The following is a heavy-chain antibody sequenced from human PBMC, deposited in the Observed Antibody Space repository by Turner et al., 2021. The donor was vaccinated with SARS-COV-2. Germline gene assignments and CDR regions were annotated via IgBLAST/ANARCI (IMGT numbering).Heavy chain of an antibody. CDR2: FDPEDGET. Sequence: QVQLVQSGAEVKKPGASVKVTCKVSGYTLIELSMHWVRQAPGKGLEWMEGFDPEDGETIYAQKFQGRVTMTEDTSTDTAYMELSSLRSEDTAVYYCATAPANYYDSSGSKGFYYYYYGMDVWGQGTTVTVS. D-gene: IGHD3-22*01. J-gene: IGHJ6*02. CDR1: GYTLIELS. V-gene: IGHV1-24*01. CDR3: ATAPANYYDSSGSKGFYYYYYGMDV.